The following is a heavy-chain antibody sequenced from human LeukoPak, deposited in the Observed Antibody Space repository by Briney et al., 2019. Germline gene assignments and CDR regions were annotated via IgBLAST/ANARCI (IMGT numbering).Heavy chain of an antibody. D-gene: IGHD2-2*01. J-gene: IGHJ6*03. CDR2: IYHSGST. Sequence: SETLSLTCTVSGYSIRTDYYWGWIRQPPGKGLEWIGSIYHSGSTYYNPSLKSRVTISVDTSKNQFSLKLSSVTAADTAVYYCARETAASYYYMDVWGKGTTVTVSS. CDR3: ARETAASYYYMDV. CDR1: GYSIRTDYY. V-gene: IGHV4-38-2*02.